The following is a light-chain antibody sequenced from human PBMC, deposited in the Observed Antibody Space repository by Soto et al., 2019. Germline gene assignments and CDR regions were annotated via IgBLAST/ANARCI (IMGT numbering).Light chain of an antibody. CDR3: QQYNNWPWT. Sequence: EMVMTQSPATLSVSPGERATLSCRASQSVSSNLAWYQQKPGQAPRLLIYGASTRATGIPVRFSGSGSGTEFTLTISSLQSEDIAVYYCQQYNNWPWTFGQGNKVEIK. V-gene: IGKV3-15*01. J-gene: IGKJ1*01. CDR2: GAS. CDR1: QSVSSN.